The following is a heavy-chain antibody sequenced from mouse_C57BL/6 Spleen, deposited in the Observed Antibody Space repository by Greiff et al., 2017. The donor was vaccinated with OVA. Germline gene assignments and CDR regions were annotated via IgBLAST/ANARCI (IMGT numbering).Heavy chain of an antibody. CDR1: GFTFSSYA. D-gene: IGHD1-3*01. CDR3: TRGSGNYFDY. CDR2: ISSGGDYI. V-gene: IGHV5-9-1*02. Sequence: DVMLVESGEGLVKPGGSLKLSCAASGFTFSSYAMSWVRQTPEKRLEWVAYISSGGDYIYYADTVKGRFTISRDNARNTLYLQMSSLKSEDTAMYYCTRGSGNYFDYWGQGTTLTVSS. J-gene: IGHJ2*01.